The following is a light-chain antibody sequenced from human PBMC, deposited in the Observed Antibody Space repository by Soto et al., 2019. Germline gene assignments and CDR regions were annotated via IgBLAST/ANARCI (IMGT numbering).Light chain of an antibody. CDR3: SSYGGSSNLV. Sequence: QSVLTQPPSVSGAPGQRVTISCTGSRSNIGAGYDVHWYQQLPGTAPKLLIYGTNNRPSGVPDRFSGSKSGNTASLTVSGLQAEDEADYYCSSYGGSSNLVFGGGTKLTVL. J-gene: IGLJ2*01. CDR2: GTN. V-gene: IGLV1-40*01. CDR1: RSNIGAGYD.